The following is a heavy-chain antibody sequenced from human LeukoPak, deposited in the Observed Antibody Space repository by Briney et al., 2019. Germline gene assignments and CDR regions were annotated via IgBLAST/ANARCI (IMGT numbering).Heavy chain of an antibody. D-gene: IGHD4-17*01. CDR2: MNPNSGNT. J-gene: IGHJ4*02. CDR1: VYTFTSYD. Sequence: GASVKVSCKASVYTFTSYDINWVRQATGQGLEWMGWMNPNSGNTGYAQKFQGRVTMTRNTSISTAYMELSSLRSEDTAVYYCARGDYGDYPIITDYWGQGTLATVSS. CDR3: ARGDYGDYPIITDY. V-gene: IGHV1-8*01.